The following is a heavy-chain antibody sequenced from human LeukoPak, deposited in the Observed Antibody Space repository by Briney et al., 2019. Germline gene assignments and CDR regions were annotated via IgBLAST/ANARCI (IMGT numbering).Heavy chain of an antibody. V-gene: IGHV3-48*03. J-gene: IGHJ6*02. CDR1: GFALSSYE. Sequence: GGSLRLSCAASGFALSSYEMHWVRQAPGKGLEWVAYISSSGGTKDYADSAKGRFTISRDNAKSSLYLQMNSLRPEDTAFYYCARAGGFFDGSGSRIFSFDGLDVWGQGTMVTVSS. D-gene: IGHD3-10*01. CDR3: ARAGGFFDGSGSRIFSFDGLDV. CDR2: ISSSGGTK.